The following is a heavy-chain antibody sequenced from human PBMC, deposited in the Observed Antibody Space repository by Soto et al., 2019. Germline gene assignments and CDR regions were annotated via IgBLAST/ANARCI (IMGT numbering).Heavy chain of an antibody. CDR1: GFSITTSGVG. D-gene: IGHD3-16*01. CDR2: IYWDDEK. CDR3: AHSLGEDWFDP. J-gene: IGHJ5*02. V-gene: IGHV2-5*02. Sequence: QITLKESGPTLVKSTQTLTLTCTFSGFSITTSGVGVGWIRQPPGKALEWLELIYWDDEKRYSTSLKSRLTITKDTTKNQVVLMMTNMDPVDTAKYYCAHSLGEDWFDPWGQGTLVTVYS.